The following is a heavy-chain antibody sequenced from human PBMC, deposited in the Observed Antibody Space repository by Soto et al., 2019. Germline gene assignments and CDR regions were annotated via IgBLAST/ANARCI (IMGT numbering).Heavy chain of an antibody. CDR2: IYYSGST. V-gene: IGHV4-39*01. D-gene: IGHD2-2*02. J-gene: IGHJ5*02. CDR1: GGSIRSSSYY. CDR3: ARGVVPAAISGDWFDP. Sequence: HLQLQESGPGLVKPSETLSRTCTVSGGSIRSSSYYWGWIRQPPGKGLEWIGSIYYSGSTYYNPSLKSRVTIAVDTSKNQFSLKLSSVTAADTAVYYCARGVVPAAISGDWFDPWGQGTLVTVSS.